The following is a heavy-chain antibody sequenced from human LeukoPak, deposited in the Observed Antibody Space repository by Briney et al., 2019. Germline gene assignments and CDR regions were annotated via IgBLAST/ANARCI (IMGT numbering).Heavy chain of an antibody. CDR3: ARDTAMVTLSFDY. CDR2: LQYDGSHE. V-gene: IGHV3-30*19. J-gene: IGHJ4*02. Sequence: GGSLRLSCAASGFTFSDYGMHWVRQAPGKGLEWVAFLQYDGSHEYYADSVRGRFTISRDISKNTLYLRMNSLRAEDTAVYYCARDTAMVTLSFDYWGQGTLVTVSS. CDR1: GFTFSDYG. D-gene: IGHD5-18*01.